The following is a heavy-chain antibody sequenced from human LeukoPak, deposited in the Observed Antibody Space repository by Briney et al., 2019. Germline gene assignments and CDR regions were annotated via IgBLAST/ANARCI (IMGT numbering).Heavy chain of an antibody. D-gene: IGHD2-2*01. CDR3: ARGQVPAARGYNWFDP. V-gene: IGHV4-34*01. CDR1: GWSFNDYY. J-gene: IGHJ5*02. Sequence: PSETLSLTCAVYGWSFNDYYWNWIRQPPGKGLEWIGEITARGDTNYNPSLKSRVTISVDTSKKQFSLRLTSMIAADTALYYCARGQVPAARGYNWFDPWGQGTLVTVSS. CDR2: ITARGDT.